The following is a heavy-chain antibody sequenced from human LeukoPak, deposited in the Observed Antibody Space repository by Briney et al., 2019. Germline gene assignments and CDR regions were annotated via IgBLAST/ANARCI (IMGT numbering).Heavy chain of an antibody. J-gene: IGHJ4*02. V-gene: IGHV1-69*04. CDR1: GGTFSSYA. CDR2: IIPILGIA. CDR3: ARGDSSGYYALHDY. D-gene: IGHD3-22*01. Sequence: SVTVSCKASGGTFSSYAISWVRQAPGQGLEWMGRIIPILGIANYAQKFQGRVTITADKSTSTAYMELSSLRSEDTAVYYCARGDSSGYYALHDYWGQGTLVTVSS.